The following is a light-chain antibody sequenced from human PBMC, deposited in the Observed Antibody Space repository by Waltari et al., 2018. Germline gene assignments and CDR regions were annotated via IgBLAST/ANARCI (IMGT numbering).Light chain of an antibody. CDR2: SNY. CDR1: NSNVGSNT. CDR3: VAWDDSLNAWV. J-gene: IGLJ3*02. V-gene: IGLV1-44*01. Sequence: SVLTQPPSASGTPGQRVTLSCSGSNSNVGSNTVNWYHHLPGPAPKLLIHSNYYRPSGVPDRFSGSKSGTSASLAIRGLQSEDEADYYCVAWDDSLNAWVFGGGTKLTVL.